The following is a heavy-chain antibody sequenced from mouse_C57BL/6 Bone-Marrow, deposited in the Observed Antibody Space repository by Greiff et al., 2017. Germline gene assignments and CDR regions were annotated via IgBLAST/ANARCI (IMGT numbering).Heavy chain of an antibody. CDR2: IDPENGDT. CDR3: TTRRWYCDV. Sequence: EVQLQQSGAELVRPGASVKLSCTASGFNIKDDYMHWVKQRPEQGLEWLGWIDPENGDTEYASKFQGKATITADTASNTAYLQLSSLTSEDTAVYYCTTRRWYCDVWGTGTTVTVSS. CDR1: GFNIKDDY. V-gene: IGHV14-4*01. J-gene: IGHJ1*03.